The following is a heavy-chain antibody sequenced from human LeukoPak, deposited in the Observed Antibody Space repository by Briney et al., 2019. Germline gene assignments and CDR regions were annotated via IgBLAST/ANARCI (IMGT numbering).Heavy chain of an antibody. D-gene: IGHD1-26*01. CDR1: GFTFSSYA. CDR3: AKESGSHWKATFDY. CDR2: ISGSGGST. J-gene: IGHJ4*02. Sequence: PVGSLRLSCAASGFTFSSYAMSLVRQAPGKGLEWVSAISGSGGSTYYADYVKGRLTISRENSKKTLYLQMNSLRAEDTAVYYCAKESGSHWKATFDYWGQGTLVTVSS. V-gene: IGHV3-23*01.